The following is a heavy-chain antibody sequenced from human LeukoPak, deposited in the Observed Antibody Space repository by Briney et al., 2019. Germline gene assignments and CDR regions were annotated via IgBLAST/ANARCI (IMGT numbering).Heavy chain of an antibody. J-gene: IGHJ4*02. V-gene: IGHV3-23*01. CDR2: ISGSGGST. Sequence: GSLRLSRAASGFTFSSYAMSWVRQAPGEGLEWVSAISGSGGSTYYADSVKGRFTISRDNSKNTLYLQMNSLRAEDTAVYYCARDDFWSGYSLLDYWGQGTLVTVSS. CDR3: ARDDFWSGYSLLDY. D-gene: IGHD3-3*01. CDR1: GFTFSSYA.